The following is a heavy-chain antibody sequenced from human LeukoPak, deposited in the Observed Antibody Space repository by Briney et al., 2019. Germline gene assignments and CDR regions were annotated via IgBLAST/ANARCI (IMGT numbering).Heavy chain of an antibody. Sequence: PSETLSLTCTVSGGSISSYYWSWIRQPPGKGLEWIGYIYYSGSTNDNPSLKSRVTISVDTSKNQFSLKLSSVTAADTAVYYCARAKGGSYWGRLYYYMDVWGKGTTVTVSS. CDR3: ARAKGGSYWGRLYYYMDV. CDR2: IYYSGST. CDR1: GGSISSYY. V-gene: IGHV4-59*01. J-gene: IGHJ6*03. D-gene: IGHD1-26*01.